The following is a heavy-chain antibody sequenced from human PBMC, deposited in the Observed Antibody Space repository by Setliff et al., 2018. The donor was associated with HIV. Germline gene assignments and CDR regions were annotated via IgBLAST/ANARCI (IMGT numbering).Heavy chain of an antibody. J-gene: IGHJ3*01. CDR2: IYTTGKT. Sequence: SETLSLTCTVSDYSISSRYYWGWIRQPPGKGLEWIGRIYTTGKTYYSPSLKGRVTISVDMSKTQFSLRLMSVTAADTAVYYCAGDVYILWSGYYRAYHDAFDFWGQGTTVTVSS. D-gene: IGHD3-3*01. CDR1: DYSISSRYY. V-gene: IGHV4-38-2*02. CDR3: AGDVYILWSGYYRAYHDAFDF.